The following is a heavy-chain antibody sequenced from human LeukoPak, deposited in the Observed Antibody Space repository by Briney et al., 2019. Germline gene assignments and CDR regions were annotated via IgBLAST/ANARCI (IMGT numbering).Heavy chain of an antibody. D-gene: IGHD3-10*01. Sequence: PSETLSLTLTVSGGSITSFYWSWIRQSPGKGLEYIGYITDSGSTKYNPSLKSRFTMSVDTSKNQFSLKLSSVTAADTGVYFCARASVVRGLIAIPYWYFDLWGRGTLVTVPS. CDR3: ARASVVRGLIAIPYWYFDL. CDR1: GGSITSFY. CDR2: ITDSGST. J-gene: IGHJ2*01. V-gene: IGHV4-59*01.